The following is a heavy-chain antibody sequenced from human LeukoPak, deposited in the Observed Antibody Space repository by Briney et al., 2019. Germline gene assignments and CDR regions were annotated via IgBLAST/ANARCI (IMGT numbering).Heavy chain of an antibody. J-gene: IGHJ4*02. V-gene: IGHV4-4*02. Sequence: SETLSLTCTVSGDSISNRNRWSWVRQPPGKGLDWIGEISHGGSTKYNPSLKNRVTISKDNFKNEFSLTLNSVTAADTAVYFCTRSGGWWSLDYWGQGALVTVSS. CDR2: ISHGGST. D-gene: IGHD2-8*02. CDR1: GDSISNRNR. CDR3: TRSGGWWSLDY.